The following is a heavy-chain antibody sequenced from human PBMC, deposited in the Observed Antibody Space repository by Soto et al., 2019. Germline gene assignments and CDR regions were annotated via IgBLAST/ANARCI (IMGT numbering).Heavy chain of an antibody. CDR2: ISYDGSNK. V-gene: IGHV3-30*18. D-gene: IGHD6-13*01. CDR1: GFTFSSYG. J-gene: IGHJ4*02. CDR3: AKDLEQLYFDY. Sequence: GGSLRLSCAASGFTFSSYGMHWVRQAPGKGLEWVAVISYDGSNKYYADSVKGRFTISRDNSKNTLYLQMNSLRAEDTAVYYCAKDLEQLYFDYWGQGTLVTVSS.